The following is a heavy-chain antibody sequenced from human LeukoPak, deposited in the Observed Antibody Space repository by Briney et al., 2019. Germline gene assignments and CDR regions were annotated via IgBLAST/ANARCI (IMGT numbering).Heavy chain of an antibody. V-gene: IGHV3-48*04. J-gene: IGHJ4*02. D-gene: IGHD3-10*01. CDR2: ISSNGNTE. CDR3: ARVEGTMVRGVIHSFDY. CDR1: GFSFSSHP. Sequence: GGSLRLSCAASGFSFSSHPINWVRQAPGKGLEWVSHISSNGNTEYYLDSVRLRFTMSRDNAKNLLFLQLDSLRAEDTAVYYCARVEGTMVRGVIHSFDYWGQGTLVTVSS.